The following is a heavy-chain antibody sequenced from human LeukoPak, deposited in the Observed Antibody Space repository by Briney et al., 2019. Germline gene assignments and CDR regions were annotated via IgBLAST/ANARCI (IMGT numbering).Heavy chain of an antibody. CDR2: ISWNSGSI. V-gene: IGHV3-9*01. J-gene: IGHJ4*02. Sequence: GGSLRLSCAASGFTFDDYAMHWVRQAPGKGLEWVSGISWNSGSIGYADSVKGRFTISRDNAKNSLYLQMNSLRDEDTAVYYCARQIEYSSSFDYWGQGTLVTVSS. CDR3: ARQIEYSSSFDY. CDR1: GFTFDDYA. D-gene: IGHD6-6*01.